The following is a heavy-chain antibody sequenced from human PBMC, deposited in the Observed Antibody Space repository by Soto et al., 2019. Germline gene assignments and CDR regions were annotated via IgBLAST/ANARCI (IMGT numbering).Heavy chain of an antibody. D-gene: IGHD5-18*01. Sequence: QVQLVESGGGVVQPGRSLRLSCAASGFTFSTYGMHWVRQTPGKGLEWVAVISSDGGYKYYADSVKGRFTISRDNSKNTLYLQMNSLRAEDTAVYYCVKYEDTGMPGRYYYPMDVWGQGTTVTVSS. J-gene: IGHJ6*02. CDR1: GFTFSTYG. CDR2: ISSDGGYK. V-gene: IGHV3-30*18. CDR3: VKYEDTGMPGRYYYPMDV.